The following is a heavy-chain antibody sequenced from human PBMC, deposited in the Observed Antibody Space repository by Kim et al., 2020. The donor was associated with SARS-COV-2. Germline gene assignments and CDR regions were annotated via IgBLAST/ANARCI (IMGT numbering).Heavy chain of an antibody. V-gene: IGHV3-49*03. Sequence: GGSLRLSCRTCGFIFGDYAVSWFRRAPGKGLEWVGLIRSEDYDETTEYAASVKGRFTISRDNSKGIAYLQMNSLRTEDTAVYYCSRDNPTLVHYFDSWGQGTLVTVSS. J-gene: IGHJ4*02. CDR2: IRSEDYDETT. CDR3: SRDNPTLVHYFDS. CDR1: GFIFGDYA.